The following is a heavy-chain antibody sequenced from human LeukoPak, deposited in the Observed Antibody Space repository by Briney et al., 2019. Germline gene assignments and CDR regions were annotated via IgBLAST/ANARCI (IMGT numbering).Heavy chain of an antibody. Sequence: GGSLRLSCAASGFTFSSYAMSWVRQAPGKGLVWVSAISGSGGSTYYADSVKGRFTISRDNSKNTLYLQMNSLRAEDTAVYYCAKGTSSWPLALQHWGQGTLVTVSS. CDR1: GFTFSSYA. CDR2: ISGSGGST. D-gene: IGHD6-13*01. V-gene: IGHV3-23*01. J-gene: IGHJ1*01. CDR3: AKGTSSWPLALQH.